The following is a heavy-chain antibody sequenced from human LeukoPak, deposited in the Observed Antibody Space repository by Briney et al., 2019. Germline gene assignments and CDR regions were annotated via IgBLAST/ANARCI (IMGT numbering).Heavy chain of an antibody. J-gene: IGHJ4*02. CDR1: GYSFTSFW. CDR2: IYPGDSDT. D-gene: IGHD6-19*01. CDR3: ARGDNMAVAGPYYFDY. Sequence: GESLKISCKCSGYSFTSFWIGWVRQMPGKGLEWMGIIYPGDSDTRYSPSFQGQVTISADKSISTAYLQWSSLKPSDTAMYYCARGDNMAVAGPYYFDYWGQGTLVTVSS. V-gene: IGHV5-51*01.